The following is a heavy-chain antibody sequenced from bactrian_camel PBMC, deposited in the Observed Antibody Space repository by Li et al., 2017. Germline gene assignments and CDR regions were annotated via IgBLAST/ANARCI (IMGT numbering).Heavy chain of an antibody. V-gene: IGHV3S9*01. J-gene: IGHJ4*01. D-gene: IGHD4*01. CDR1: GFSHSRYC. Sequence: VQLVESGGGSVQVGGSLTLSCVASGFSHSRYCMGWFRQVPGKAREGVARIDSSGHTWFADSVQGRFTISKDNAKSTVYLQMNSLKPEDTAMYYCGAKYAGFDHSAGCDFDFPYSGQGTQVTVS. CDR2: IDSSGHT.